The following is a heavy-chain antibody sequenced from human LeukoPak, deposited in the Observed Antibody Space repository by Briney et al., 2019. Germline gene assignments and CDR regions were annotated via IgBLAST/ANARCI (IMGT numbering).Heavy chain of an antibody. V-gene: IGHV4-59*08. CDR3: ARVADP. D-gene: IGHD2-15*01. CDR1: GGSISSYY. J-gene: IGHJ5*02. Sequence: PSETLSLTCTVSGGSISSYYWSWIRQSPGKGLEWIGYIYYDGSTNYNPSLRGRVTISVDTPKNQFSLKLSSVTAADTAVYYCARVADPWGQGTLVTVSS. CDR2: IYYDGST.